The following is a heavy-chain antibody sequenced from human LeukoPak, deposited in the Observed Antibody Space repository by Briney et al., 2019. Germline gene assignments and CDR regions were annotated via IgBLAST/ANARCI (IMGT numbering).Heavy chain of an antibody. CDR1: GGSISSSNYY. D-gene: IGHD3-22*01. J-gene: IGHJ4*02. V-gene: IGHV4-39*01. Sequence: SETLSLTCTVSGGSISSSNYYWAWLRQPPGKGLEWIASIYYSGSTYYSPSLKSLVTISVDTSKNQFSLKRTSVTAADTAVYYCAPGSISTGYYHYWGQGTLVTVSS. CDR2: IYYSGST. CDR3: APGSISTGYYHY.